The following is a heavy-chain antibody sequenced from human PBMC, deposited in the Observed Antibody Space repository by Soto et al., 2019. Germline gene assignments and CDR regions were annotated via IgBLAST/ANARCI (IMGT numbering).Heavy chain of an antibody. CDR3: AKVDVSTAGSFDY. CDR2: INPSGDST. Sequence: PXGSLRLSCVASGCTFSRHGLSWVRQAPGKGLEWVSTINPSGDSTFYADSVKGRFTISRDNSKNTVYLQMNSLSVGDTAVYLCAKVDVSTAGSFDYWGQGALVTVSS. D-gene: IGHD6-13*01. CDR1: GCTFSRHG. V-gene: IGHV3-23*01. J-gene: IGHJ4*02.